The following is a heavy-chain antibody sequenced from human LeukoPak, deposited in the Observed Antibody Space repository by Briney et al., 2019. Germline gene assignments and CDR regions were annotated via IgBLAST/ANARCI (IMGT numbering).Heavy chain of an antibody. CDR1: GVPLSSQF. CDR2: IYGSGST. CDR3: ARNVGWYSHDS. Sequence: SETLSLTGTVPGVPLSSQFWSWLRQPPGKGLEWIGYIYGSGSTNYDPSLKSRVTISEDTSKNHFSLKLTSVTAADTAVYYCARNVGWYSHDSWGQGTLVTVSS. D-gene: IGHD6-19*01. J-gene: IGHJ4*02. V-gene: IGHV4-59*08.